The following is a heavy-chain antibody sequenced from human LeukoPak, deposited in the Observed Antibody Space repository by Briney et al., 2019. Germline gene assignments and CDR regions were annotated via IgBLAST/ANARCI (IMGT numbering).Heavy chain of an antibody. CDR2: INPSGGST. D-gene: IGHD3-22*01. V-gene: IGHV1-46*01. J-gene: IGHJ4*02. Sequence: ASVKVSCKASGYTFTGYYMHWVQQAPGQGLEWMGIINPSGGSTSYAQKFQGRVTMTRDMSTSTVYMELSSLRSEDTAVYYCASVYYDSSGYYDPFHYWGQGTLVTVSS. CDR3: ASVYYDSSGYYDPFHY. CDR1: GYTFTGYY.